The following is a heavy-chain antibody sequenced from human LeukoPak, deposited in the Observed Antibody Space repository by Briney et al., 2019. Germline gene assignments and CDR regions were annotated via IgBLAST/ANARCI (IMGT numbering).Heavy chain of an antibody. V-gene: IGHV3-23*01. CDR3: ARYMVATSNYFDH. CDR2: ITSSGGRT. J-gene: IGHJ4*02. Sequence: GGSLRLSCAASGFTFSSYAMTWVRQAPGKGLEWVSSITSSGGRTYYADSVKGRFTIARDSSRNTLHLEMNSLRAEDTALYYCARYMVATSNYFDHWGQGTLVTVSS. CDR1: GFTFSSYA. D-gene: IGHD5-12*01.